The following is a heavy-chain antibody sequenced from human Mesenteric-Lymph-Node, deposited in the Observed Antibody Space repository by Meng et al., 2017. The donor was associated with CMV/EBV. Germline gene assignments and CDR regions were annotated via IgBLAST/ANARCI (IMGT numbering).Heavy chain of an antibody. D-gene: IGHD3-22*01. CDR2: INPLSSTI. V-gene: IGHV3-11*01. CDR1: GFTFNDYY. J-gene: IGHJ4*02. CDR3: ARGHYPSTGYVFDQ. Sequence: GGSLRLSCATSGFTFNDYYMDWIRQAPGKGLEWISYINPLSSTIYYADSVKGRFTVSRDNAKNSLYLQMDNLRAEDTAVYYCARGHYPSTGYVFDQWGQGTLVTVSS.